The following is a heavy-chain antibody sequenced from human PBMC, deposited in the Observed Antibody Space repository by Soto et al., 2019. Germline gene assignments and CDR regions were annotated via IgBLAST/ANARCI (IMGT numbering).Heavy chain of an antibody. D-gene: IGHD3-3*02. CDR2: INPSDGST. J-gene: IGHJ4*02. V-gene: IGHV1-46*01. CDR3: ARGSQLAYFDY. Sequence: ASVKVSCKASGYTFTAYYMHCVRQAPGQGLEWMGIINPSDGSTSYAQKFQGRVTMTRDTSTSTVYMELSSLRSEDTAVYYCARGSQLAYFDYWGQGTLVTVSS. CDR1: GYTFTAYY.